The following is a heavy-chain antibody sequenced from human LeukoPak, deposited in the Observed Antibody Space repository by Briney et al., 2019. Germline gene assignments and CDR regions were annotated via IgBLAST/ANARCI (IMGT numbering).Heavy chain of an antibody. CDR2: MYYSGST. D-gene: IGHD3-16*02. Sequence: SKTLSLTCTVSGGSISSNSYYWGWIRQPPGKGLEWIGSMYYSGSTYYNPSLESRVTMSLDTSKNQFSLKLSSVTAADTAVYYCARDENGYVWGSFRAWGQGTLVTVSS. CDR3: ARDENGYVWGSFRA. V-gene: IGHV4-39*07. CDR1: GGSISSNSYY. J-gene: IGHJ5*02.